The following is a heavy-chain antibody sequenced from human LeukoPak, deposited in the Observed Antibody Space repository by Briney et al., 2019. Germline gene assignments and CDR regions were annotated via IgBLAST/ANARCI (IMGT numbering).Heavy chain of an antibody. CDR3: VALPDSSASSGDPQY. Sequence: PGGSLRLSCAASRFIFSSYWMSWIRQAPGEGLEWVAHINQAGSDKYYVDSVKGRFTISRDNAQSSLFLQMNRLRADDTALYFCVALPDSSASSGDPQYWGQGTLVTVSS. V-gene: IGHV3-7*01. J-gene: IGHJ4*02. D-gene: IGHD3-22*01. CDR2: INQAGSDK. CDR1: RFIFSSYW.